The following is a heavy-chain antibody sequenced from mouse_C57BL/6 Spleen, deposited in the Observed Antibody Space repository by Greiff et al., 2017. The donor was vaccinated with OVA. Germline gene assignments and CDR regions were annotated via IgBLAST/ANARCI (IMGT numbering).Heavy chain of an antibody. J-gene: IGHJ1*03. CDR2: IDPNSGGT. CDR3: ASAGNTSVVARYRYCEG. V-gene: IGHV1-72*01. Sequence: QVQLQQPGAELVKPGASVKLSCTASGYTFTSYWMHWVKQRPGRGLEWIGRIDPNSGGTKYNEKFQSKATLTVDKPSSTAYMQLSSLTSEDTAVYYCASAGNTSVVARYRYCEGWGTATTVTVSS. CDR1: GYTFTSYW. D-gene: IGHD1-1*01.